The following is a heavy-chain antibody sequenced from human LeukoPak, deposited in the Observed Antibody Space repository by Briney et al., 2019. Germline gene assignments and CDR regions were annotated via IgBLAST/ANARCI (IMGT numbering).Heavy chain of an antibody. CDR2: ISYDGSNK. Sequence: PGGSLRLSCAASGFTFSSYALHWVRQAPGKGLELVAVISYDGSNKYYADSVKGRFTISRDNSKNTLYLQMNSLRAEDTAVYYCARERGDSSGYYGYYYYGMDVWGQGTTVTVSS. CDR1: GFTFSSYA. CDR3: ARERGDSSGYYGYYYYGMDV. D-gene: IGHD3-22*01. J-gene: IGHJ6*02. V-gene: IGHV3-30*04.